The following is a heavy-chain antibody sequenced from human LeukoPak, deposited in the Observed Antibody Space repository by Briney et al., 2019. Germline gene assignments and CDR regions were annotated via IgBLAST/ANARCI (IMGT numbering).Heavy chain of an antibody. CDR2: IQSDGRT. CDR1: GFTFSSYA. CDR3: ASDPDDRSGLDAFDI. V-gene: IGHV3-23*03. J-gene: IGHJ3*02. Sequence: GGSLRLSCAASGFTFSSYAMSWVRQAPGKGLEWVSVIQSDGRTFYADSVKGRFTVSRDKSRNILYLQMDSLRAEDTALYYCASDPDDRSGLDAFDIWGQGTKVTVS. D-gene: IGHD3-22*01.